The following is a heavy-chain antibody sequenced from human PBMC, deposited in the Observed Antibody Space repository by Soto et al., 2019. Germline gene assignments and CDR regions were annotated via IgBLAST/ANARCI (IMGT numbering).Heavy chain of an antibody. Sequence: QLQRQESGSGLVKPSQTLSLTCAVSGGSISSGGYSWSWIRQPPGKGLEWIGYIDHSGSTYYNPSLKSRVTISEYRSKNQFSLKLSSVTAADTAVYYCARAYCSSTSCYRGIDYWGQGTLVTVSS. CDR1: GGSISSGGYS. D-gene: IGHD2-2*01. CDR3: ARAYCSSTSCYRGIDY. V-gene: IGHV4-30-2*01. J-gene: IGHJ4*02. CDR2: IDHSGST.